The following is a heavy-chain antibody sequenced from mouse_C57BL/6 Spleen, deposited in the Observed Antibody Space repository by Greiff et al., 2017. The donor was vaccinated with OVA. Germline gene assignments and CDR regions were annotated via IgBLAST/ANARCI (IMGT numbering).Heavy chain of an antibody. D-gene: IGHD1-1*01. J-gene: IGHJ4*01. V-gene: IGHV1-59*01. CDR2: IDPSDSYT. Sequence: QVQLQQPGAELVRPGTSVKLSCKASGYTFTSYWMHWVKQRPGQGLEWIGVIDPSDSYTNYNQKFKGKATLTVDTSSSTAYMQLSSLTSEDSAVYYCARGYYGSSHYAMDYWGQGTSVTVSS. CDR3: ARGYYGSSHYAMDY. CDR1: GYTFTSYW.